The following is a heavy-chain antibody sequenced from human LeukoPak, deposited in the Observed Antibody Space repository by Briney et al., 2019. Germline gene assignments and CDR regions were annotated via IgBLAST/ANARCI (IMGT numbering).Heavy chain of an antibody. Sequence: SETLSLTCTVSGGSISSGGHSWSWIRQPPGKGLEWIGYIYHSGSTYYNPSLKSRVTISVDRSKNQFSLKLSSVTAADTAVYYCARGGSGSYRLDAFDIWGQGTMVTVSS. J-gene: IGHJ3*02. CDR1: GGSISSGGHS. CDR3: ARGGSGSYRLDAFDI. CDR2: IYHSGST. D-gene: IGHD1-26*01. V-gene: IGHV4-30-2*01.